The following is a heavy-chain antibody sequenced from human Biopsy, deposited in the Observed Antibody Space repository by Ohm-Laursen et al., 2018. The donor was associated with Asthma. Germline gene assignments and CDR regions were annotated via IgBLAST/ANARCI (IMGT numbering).Heavy chain of an antibody. D-gene: IGHD3-22*01. CDR2: INTNTGNP. Sequence: ASVKVSCKASDYIFPGYYISWVRQAPGQGLEWMGWINTNTGNPTYAQGFTGRFVFSLDTSVNTAHLQISSLKAEDTAVYYCARMISYYHEMRAPFFDYWGQGTLVTVSS. CDR3: ARMISYYHEMRAPFFDY. V-gene: IGHV7-4-1*02. CDR1: DYIFPGYY. J-gene: IGHJ4*02.